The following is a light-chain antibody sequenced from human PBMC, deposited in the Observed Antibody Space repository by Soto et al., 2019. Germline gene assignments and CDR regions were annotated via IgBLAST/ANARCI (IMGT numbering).Light chain of an antibody. V-gene: IGKV3-15*01. Sequence: EIVMTQSPATLSVSLGERATLSCRASQSVSSNLAWYQQKPGQAPRLLIYGASTRATGIPARFSGSGSGTEFTLTISSLQSEDFAVYYCQQYNNWPPVTFGQGTKVDIK. CDR2: GAS. J-gene: IGKJ1*01. CDR1: QSVSSN. CDR3: QQYNNWPPVT.